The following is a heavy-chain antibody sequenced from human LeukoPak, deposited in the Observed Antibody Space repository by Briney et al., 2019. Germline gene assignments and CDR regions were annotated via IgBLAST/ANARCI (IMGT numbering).Heavy chain of an antibody. CDR2: ISSSSSYI. CDR1: GFTSSSYS. Sequence: GGSLRLSCAASGFTSSSYSMNWVRQAPGKGLEWVSSISSSSSYIYYADSVKGRFTISRDNAKNSLYLQMNSLRAEDTAVYYCATIEYSSSTLDYWGQGTLVTVSS. D-gene: IGHD6-6*01. V-gene: IGHV3-21*01. J-gene: IGHJ4*02. CDR3: ATIEYSSSTLDY.